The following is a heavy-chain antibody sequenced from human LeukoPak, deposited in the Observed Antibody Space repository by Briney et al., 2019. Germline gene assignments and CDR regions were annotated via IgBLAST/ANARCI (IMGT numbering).Heavy chain of an antibody. Sequence: GGSLRLSCGASGFTFSSYAMHWVRQPPGKGLQYVSAISSNGGSTYYANSVKGRFTISRDNSKNTLYLQMGSLRPEDMAVYYCASPGAYYWGQGTLVTVSS. J-gene: IGHJ4*02. CDR2: ISSNGGST. CDR3: ASPGAYY. CDR1: GFTFSSYA. V-gene: IGHV3-64*01.